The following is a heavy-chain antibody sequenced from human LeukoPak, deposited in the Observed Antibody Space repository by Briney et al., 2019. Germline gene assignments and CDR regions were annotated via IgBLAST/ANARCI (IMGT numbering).Heavy chain of an antibody. Sequence: GGSLRLSCAASGFTFSSYSMNWVRQAPGKGLEWVSYISSSGSTIYYVDSVKGRFTISRDNAKNSLYLQMNSLRAEDTAVYYCARGVPKTSYYYYYMDVWGKGTTVTVSS. CDR1: GFTFSSYS. J-gene: IGHJ6*03. CDR3: ARGVPKTSYYYYYMDV. D-gene: IGHD4-11*01. CDR2: ISSSGSTI. V-gene: IGHV3-48*01.